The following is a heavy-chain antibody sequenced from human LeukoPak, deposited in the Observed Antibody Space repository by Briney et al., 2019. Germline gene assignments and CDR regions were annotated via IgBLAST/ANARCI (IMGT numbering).Heavy chain of an antibody. J-gene: IGHJ4*02. Sequence: KAGGSLRLSCAASGFTFSSYAMSWVRQAPGKGLEWVSAISGSGGCTYYADSVKGRFTISRDNSKNALYLQMNSLRAEDTAVYYCAKVWSVLTPFDYWGQGTLVTVSS. CDR3: AKVWSVLTPFDY. V-gene: IGHV3-23*01. CDR1: GFTFSSYA. D-gene: IGHD3-3*01. CDR2: ISGSGGCT.